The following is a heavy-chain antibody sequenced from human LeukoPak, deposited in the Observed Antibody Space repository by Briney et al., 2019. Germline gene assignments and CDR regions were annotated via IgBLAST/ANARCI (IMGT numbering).Heavy chain of an antibody. CDR1: GYSFTYW. CDR3: ATGSSGGYSH. CDR2: IDPGYSNM. Sequence: GESLKISCTGSGYSFTYWITWVRQMPGKGLEWMGTIDPGYSNMKNYNPSLEGHVTISVDKSINTVYLQWSSLRASDSAMYYCATGSSGGYSHWGQGTLVTVSS. D-gene: IGHD3-10*01. V-gene: IGHV5-10-1*01. J-gene: IGHJ4*02.